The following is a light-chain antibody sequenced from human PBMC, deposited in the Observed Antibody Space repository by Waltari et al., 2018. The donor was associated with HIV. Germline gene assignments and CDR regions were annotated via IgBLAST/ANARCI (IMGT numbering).Light chain of an antibody. V-gene: IGKV3-11*01. CDR3: QQRSSWPSIT. CDR2: YAS. CDR1: QSVGNY. Sequence: EIVLTQSPATLSLSPGERATLSCRASQSVGNYLAWYQQRPGQAPRLLIFYASNRATAIPARFSGSGSETDFTLTISSLEPEDFAVYYCQQRSSWPSITFGQGTRLDI. J-gene: IGKJ5*01.